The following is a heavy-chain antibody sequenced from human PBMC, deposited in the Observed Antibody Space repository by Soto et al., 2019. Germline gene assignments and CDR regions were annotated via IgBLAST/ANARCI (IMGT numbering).Heavy chain of an antibody. CDR1: GFNVSNNY. J-gene: IGHJ3*02. D-gene: IGHD6-25*01. CDR2: IYRGVAT. CDR3: ARDRSDSSRADSFDI. V-gene: IGHV3-53*01. Sequence: EVQLVESGGGLIQPGGSQRLSCAVSGFNVSNNYMSWVRQAPGKGLEWVSVIYRGVATHYADSVKGRFTVSRDNSKNTVYLQMNSLRAEDTAVYYCARDRSDSSRADSFDIWGPGTMVTVSS.